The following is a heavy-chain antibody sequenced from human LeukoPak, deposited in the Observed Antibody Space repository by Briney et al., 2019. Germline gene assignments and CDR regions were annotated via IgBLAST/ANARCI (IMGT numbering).Heavy chain of an antibody. CDR3: AREADDYGEYFQDY. CDR2: IYSCWST. CDR1: GRSISSGDYY. Sequence: PSDNLSLTCTVSGRSISSGDYYWSWIRQPPGKGLEWVGYIYSCWSTYYNPSLKSRVTISVDTSKNQCSLKLSSVTAAGTAVYYCAREADDYGEYFQDYWGQGTLVTVSS. D-gene: IGHD4-17*01. V-gene: IGHV4-30-4*02. J-gene: IGHJ4*02.